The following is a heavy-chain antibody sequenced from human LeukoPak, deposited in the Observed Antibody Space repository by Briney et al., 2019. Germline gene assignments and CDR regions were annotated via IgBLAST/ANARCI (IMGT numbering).Heavy chain of an antibody. CDR1: GGSISSYY. J-gene: IGHJ4*02. D-gene: IGHD1-26*01. V-gene: IGHV4-4*07. Sequence: TSETLSLTCTVSGGSISSYYWSWIRQPAGKGLEWIGRIYTSGRTNYNPSLKSRVTMSVDTSKNQFSLKLSSVTAADTAVYYCAREFPSYSGSYWNWGQGTLVTVSS. CDR3: AREFPSYSGSYWN. CDR2: IYTSGRT.